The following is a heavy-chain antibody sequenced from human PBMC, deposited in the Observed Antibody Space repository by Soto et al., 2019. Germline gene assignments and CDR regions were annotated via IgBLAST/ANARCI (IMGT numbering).Heavy chain of an antibody. CDR2: INSDGSST. V-gene: IGHV3-74*01. CDR3: TSSLLTPFAY. D-gene: IGHD7-27*01. J-gene: IGHJ4*02. Sequence: GGSLGLSWAASGFTFSSYWMHWVRQAPGKGLVWVSRINSDGSSTSYADSVKGRFTISRDNAKNTLYLQMNSLRAEDTAVYYCTSSLLTPFAYWGQGTLVTVSS. CDR1: GFTFSSYW.